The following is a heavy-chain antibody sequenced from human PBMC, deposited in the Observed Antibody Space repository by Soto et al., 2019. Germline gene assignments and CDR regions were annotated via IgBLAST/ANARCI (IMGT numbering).Heavy chain of an antibody. J-gene: IGHJ6*02. Sequence: GASVKVSCKASGFTFTSSAVQWVRQARGQRLEWIGWIVVGSGNTNYAQKFQERVTITRDMSTSTAYMELSSLRSEDTAVYYCAADRVRHYYGSGTHTPYYYYGMDVWGQGTTVTVSS. CDR2: IVVGSGNT. CDR1: GFTFTSSA. V-gene: IGHV1-58*01. D-gene: IGHD3-10*01. CDR3: AADRVRHYYGSGTHTPYYYYGMDV.